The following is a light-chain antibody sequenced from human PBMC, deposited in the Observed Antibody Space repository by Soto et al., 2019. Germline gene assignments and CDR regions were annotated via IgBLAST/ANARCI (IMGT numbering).Light chain of an antibody. Sequence: EIVLTQSPATLSLSPGERATLSCRASQSVSSYLAWYQQTPGQAPRLLIYDASNRATGIPARFSGSGSGTDFTLTISSLEPEDFAVYYCQHRSNWPTFGGGTKVEIK. V-gene: IGKV3-11*01. CDR2: DAS. CDR1: QSVSSY. J-gene: IGKJ4*01. CDR3: QHRSNWPT.